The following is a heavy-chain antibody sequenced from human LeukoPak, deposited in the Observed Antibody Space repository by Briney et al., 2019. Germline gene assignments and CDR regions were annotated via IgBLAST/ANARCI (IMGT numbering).Heavy chain of an antibody. J-gene: IGHJ5*02. CDR3: AKVLPSTSSPDP. V-gene: IGHV3-23*01. CDR2: ISVSGGTT. D-gene: IGHD6-6*01. CDR1: GFTFSTFD. Sequence: GGSLRLSCAASGFTFSTFDMTWVRQAPGKGLEWVSGISVSGGTTYYADFVKGRFSISRDNSKNTMYLQMNSLRAEDTAVYYCAKVLPSTSSPDPWGQGTLVTVSS.